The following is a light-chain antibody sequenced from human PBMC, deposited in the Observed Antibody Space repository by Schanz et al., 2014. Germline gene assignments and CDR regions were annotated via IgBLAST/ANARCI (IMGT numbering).Light chain of an antibody. V-gene: IGLV2-23*01. CDR2: EGS. Sequence: QSALTQPRSVSGSPGQSVTISCTGTTSDVGGYNYVSWYQQHPGKAPKLMIYEGSKRPSGVSNRFSGSKSGNTASLTISGLQAEDEADYYCCSYAGSSNWVFGGGTKLTVL. CDR1: TSDVGGYNY. CDR3: CSYAGSSNWV. J-gene: IGLJ3*02.